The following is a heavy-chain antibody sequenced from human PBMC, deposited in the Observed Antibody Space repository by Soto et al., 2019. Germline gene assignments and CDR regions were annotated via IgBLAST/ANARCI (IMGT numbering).Heavy chain of an antibody. Sequence: VVSLRLSCAASGFAFSPAWMTWVRQAPGKGLEWVALIKSKASGETRAYAAPVKGRFTISRDDSENTVFLQMDSLETEDTAVYYCVIDDAARGFGELDYWGRGTLVTVSS. V-gene: IGHV3-15*01. D-gene: IGHD3-10*01. CDR3: VIDDAARGFGELDY. CDR2: IKSKASGETR. J-gene: IGHJ4*02. CDR1: GFAFSPAW.